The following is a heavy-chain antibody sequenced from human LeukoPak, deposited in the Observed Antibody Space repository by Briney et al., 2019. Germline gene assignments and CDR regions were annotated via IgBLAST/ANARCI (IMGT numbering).Heavy chain of an antibody. V-gene: IGHV1-18*01. CDR1: GYTFTSYG. CDR2: ISAYNGNT. D-gene: IGHD2-15*01. CDR3: ASGYCSGGSCSYYFDY. J-gene: IGHJ4*02. Sequence: ASVKVSCKASGYTFTSYGISWVRQAPGQGLEWMGWISAYNGNTNYAQKLQGRVTMTTDTSTSTAYMELRSLRFDDTAVYYCASGYCSGGSCSYYFDYWGQGTLVTVSS.